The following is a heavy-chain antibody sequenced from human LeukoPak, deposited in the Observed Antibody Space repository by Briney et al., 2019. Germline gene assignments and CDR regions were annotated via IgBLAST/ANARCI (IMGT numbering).Heavy chain of an antibody. Sequence: GGSLRLSCAASGFTFSSYSMNWVRQAPGKGLEWVSSISSSSSYIYYADSVKGRFTISRDNAKNSLYLQMNSLRAEDTAVYYRARDAIPYYDILTGYYAFDIWGQGTMVTVSS. J-gene: IGHJ3*02. D-gene: IGHD3-9*01. CDR1: GFTFSSYS. V-gene: IGHV3-21*01. CDR3: ARDAIPYYDILTGYYAFDI. CDR2: ISSSSSYI.